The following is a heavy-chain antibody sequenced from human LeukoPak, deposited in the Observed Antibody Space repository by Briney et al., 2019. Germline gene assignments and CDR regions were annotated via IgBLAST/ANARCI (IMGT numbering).Heavy chain of an antibody. V-gene: IGHV1-18*01. Sequence: ASVKVSCKASGYTFTSYGISWVRQAPGQGLEWMGWISAYNGNTNYAQKLQGRVTMTTDTSTSTAYMELRSLRSDDTAVYSCAGFTFFRGVITFDYWGQGTLVTVSS. J-gene: IGHJ4*02. CDR2: ISAYNGNT. D-gene: IGHD3-10*01. CDR3: AGFTFFRGVITFDY. CDR1: GYTFTSYG.